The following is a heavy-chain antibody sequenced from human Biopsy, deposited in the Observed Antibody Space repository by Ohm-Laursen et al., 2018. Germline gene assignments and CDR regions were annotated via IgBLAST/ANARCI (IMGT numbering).Heavy chain of an antibody. J-gene: IGHJ6*02. CDR3: ARGSGYFKLDV. Sequence: GTLSLTCPVNGESSSGYFWNWIRQPPGKGLEWIGEINQSGSTKYNPSLKRRATLSADPSNSQFSLRLTSVTAADTAIYYCARGSGYFKLDVWGQGTTVTVSS. CDR2: INQSGST. D-gene: IGHD5-12*01. CDR1: GESSSGYF. V-gene: IGHV4-34*01.